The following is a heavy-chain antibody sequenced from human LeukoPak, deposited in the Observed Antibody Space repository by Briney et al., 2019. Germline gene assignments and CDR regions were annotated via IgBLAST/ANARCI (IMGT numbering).Heavy chain of an antibody. CDR3: ARDYPVTGMDV. Sequence: PGGSLRLSCAASGFTFSNYWMHWVRQGPGKGLLWVSRINFDGRSTMYADSVKGRFTISRDNAKNTLYLQMNSLRAEDTAVYYRARDYPVTGMDVWGQGTTVTVSS. D-gene: IGHD2/OR15-2a*01. J-gene: IGHJ6*02. V-gene: IGHV3-74*03. CDR2: INFDGRST. CDR1: GFTFSNYW.